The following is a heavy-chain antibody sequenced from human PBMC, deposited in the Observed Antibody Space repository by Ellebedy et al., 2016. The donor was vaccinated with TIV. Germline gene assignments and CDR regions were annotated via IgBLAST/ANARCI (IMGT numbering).Heavy chain of an antibody. CDR1: GFTFSSYA. CDR3: AKGAVLRYLYFDY. CDR2: ISGSGGST. D-gene: IGHD3-9*01. Sequence: GESLKISXAASGFTFSSYAMSWVRQAPGKGLEWVSAISGSGGSTYYADSVKGRFTISRDNSKNTLYLQMNSLRAEDTAVYYCAKGAVLRYLYFDYWGQGTLVTVSS. V-gene: IGHV3-23*01. J-gene: IGHJ4*02.